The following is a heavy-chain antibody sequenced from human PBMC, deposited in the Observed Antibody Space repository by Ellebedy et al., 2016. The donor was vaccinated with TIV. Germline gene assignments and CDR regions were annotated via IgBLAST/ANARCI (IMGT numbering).Heavy chain of an antibody. CDR1: GFSFSNFW. CDR2: IKTDGSET. CDR3: ARARYSNTPFDY. Sequence: GESLKISCAAWGFSFSNFWMSWVRQAPGKGLEWVAHIKTDGSETYYVDSVKGRFTISRENAKNALFLQMNSLRAEDTAVYYCARARYSNTPFDYWGQGTLVTVSS. D-gene: IGHD6-13*01. J-gene: IGHJ4*02. V-gene: IGHV3-7*01.